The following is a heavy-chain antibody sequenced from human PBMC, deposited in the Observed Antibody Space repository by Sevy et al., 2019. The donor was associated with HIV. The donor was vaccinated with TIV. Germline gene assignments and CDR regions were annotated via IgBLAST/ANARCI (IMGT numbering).Heavy chain of an antibody. CDR1: GFTFSSYA. Sequence: GGSLRLSCAASGFTFSSYAMSWVRRAPGKGLEWVSVRSGSGGSTYYADSVKGRFTISRDNSKNTLYLQMNSLRAEDTAVYYCAKDGWIQLWLGWYFDLWGRGTLVTVSS. CDR3: AKDGWIQLWLGWYFDL. D-gene: IGHD5-18*01. V-gene: IGHV3-23*01. J-gene: IGHJ2*01. CDR2: RSGSGGST.